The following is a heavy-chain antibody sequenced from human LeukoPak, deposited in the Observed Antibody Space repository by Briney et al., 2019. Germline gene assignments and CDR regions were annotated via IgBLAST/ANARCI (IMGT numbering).Heavy chain of an antibody. V-gene: IGHV3-21*01. CDR2: ISSSSSYI. CDR3: ARADSSGYYLTYYYYYMDV. J-gene: IGHJ6*03. Sequence: VGSLRLSCAASGFTFSSYSMNWVRQAPGKGLEWVSSISSSSSYIYYADSVKGRFTISRDNAKNSLYLQMNSLRAEDTAVYYCARADSSGYYLTYYYYYMDVWGKGTTVTVSS. CDR1: GFTFSSYS. D-gene: IGHD3-22*01.